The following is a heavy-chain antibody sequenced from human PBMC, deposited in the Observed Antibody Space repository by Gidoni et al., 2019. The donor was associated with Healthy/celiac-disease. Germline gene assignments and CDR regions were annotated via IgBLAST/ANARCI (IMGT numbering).Heavy chain of an antibody. CDR3: ARDYSGYDLYWHSDGMDV. V-gene: IGHV3-30-3*01. CDR1: GFTFSSSA. Sequence: QVQLVESGGGVVQPGRSLRLSCAASGFTFSSSAMHWVRQAPGKGLEWVAVISYDGSNKYYADSVKGRFTISRDNSKNTLYLQMNSLRAEDTAVYYCARDYSGYDLYWHSDGMDVWGQGTTVTVSS. D-gene: IGHD5-12*01. CDR2: ISYDGSNK. J-gene: IGHJ6*02.